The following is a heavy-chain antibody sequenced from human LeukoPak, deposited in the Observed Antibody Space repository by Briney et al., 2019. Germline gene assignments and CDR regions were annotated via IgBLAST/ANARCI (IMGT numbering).Heavy chain of an antibody. D-gene: IGHD5-12*01. J-gene: IGHJ4*02. Sequence: PGGSLRLSCAASGFTFNSYAIYWVRQAPGKGLEWVAVISYDGSNKYYADSVKGRFTISRDNSKNTLYLQLNSLRPEDTAVYYCARDQLAYSGYDTLFDYWGQGTLVTVSS. CDR3: ARDQLAYSGYDTLFDY. CDR2: ISYDGSNK. CDR1: GFTFNSYA. V-gene: IGHV3-30*04.